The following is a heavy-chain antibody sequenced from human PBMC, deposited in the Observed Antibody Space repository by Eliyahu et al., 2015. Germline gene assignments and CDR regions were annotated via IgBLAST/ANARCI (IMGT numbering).Heavy chain of an antibody. D-gene: IGHD5-12*01. CDR3: ARGLRSYYYYYYGMDV. Sequence: QLQLQESGPGLVKPSETLSLTCTVSGGSISXSSYYWGWIRQPPGKGLEWIGSIYYSGSTYYNPSLKSRVTISVDTSKNQFSLKLSSVTAADTAVYYCARGLRSYYYYYYGMDVWGQGTTVTVSS. V-gene: IGHV4-39*01. CDR1: GGSISXSSYY. CDR2: IYYSGST. J-gene: IGHJ6*02.